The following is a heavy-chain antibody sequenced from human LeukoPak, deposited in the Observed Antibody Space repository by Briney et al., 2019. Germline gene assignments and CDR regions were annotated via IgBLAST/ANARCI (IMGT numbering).Heavy chain of an antibody. CDR2: MNTNSGNT. D-gene: IGHD6-6*01. Sequence: ASVKVSCKASGYTFTSYDINWGRQATGQGLEWMGWMNTNSGNTGYAQKFQGRVTMTRNTSISTAYMELSSLRSEDTAVYYCASQLLEYSSSSQGSGWGQGTLVTVSS. CDR1: GYTFTSYD. CDR3: ASQLLEYSSSSQGSG. V-gene: IGHV1-8*01. J-gene: IGHJ4*02.